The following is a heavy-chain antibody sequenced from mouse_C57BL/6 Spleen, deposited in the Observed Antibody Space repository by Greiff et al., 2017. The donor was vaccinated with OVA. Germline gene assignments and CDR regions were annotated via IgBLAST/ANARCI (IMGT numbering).Heavy chain of an antibody. Sequence: DVQLQESGPGLVKPSQSLSLTCSVTGYSITSGYYWNWIRQFPGNKLEWMGYISYDGSNNYNPSLKNRISITRDTSKNQFFLKLNSVTTEDTATYYCARATGSSWFDYWGQGTTLTVSS. CDR3: ARATGSSWFDY. V-gene: IGHV3-6*01. D-gene: IGHD1-1*01. CDR1: GYSITSGYY. J-gene: IGHJ2*01. CDR2: ISYDGSN.